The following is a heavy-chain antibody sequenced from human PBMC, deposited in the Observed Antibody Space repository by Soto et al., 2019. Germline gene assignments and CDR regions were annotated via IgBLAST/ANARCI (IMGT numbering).Heavy chain of an antibody. Sequence: SETRSLTCGVSGGSISSGGYSWSWIRQPPGKGLEWIGYIYHSGSTYYNPSLKSRVPISGDRSKNQFSLKLSSVTAADTAVYYTVRRKVVSTHYRCQRTLGT. V-gene: IGHV4-30-2*01. CDR2: IYHSGST. D-gene: IGHD2-15*01. J-gene: IGHJ4*02. CDR1: GGSISSGGYS. CDR3: VRRKVVSTHY.